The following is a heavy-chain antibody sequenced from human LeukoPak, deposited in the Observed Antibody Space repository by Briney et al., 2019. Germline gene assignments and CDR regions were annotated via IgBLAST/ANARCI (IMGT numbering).Heavy chain of an antibody. CDR2: ISSSGSTI. J-gene: IGHJ4*02. CDR3: ARITGIEAAGDY. CDR1: GFTFSSYE. V-gene: IGHV3-48*03. Sequence: PGGSLRLSCAASGFTFSSYEMNWVRQAPGKGLEWISYISSSGSTIYYADSVKGRFTISRDNAKNSLYLQMNSLRAEDTAVYYCARITGIEAAGDYWGQGTLVTVSS. D-gene: IGHD6-13*01.